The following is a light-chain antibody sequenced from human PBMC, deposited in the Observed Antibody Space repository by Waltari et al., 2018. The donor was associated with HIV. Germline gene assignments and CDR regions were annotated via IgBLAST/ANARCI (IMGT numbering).Light chain of an antibody. Sequence: EIVLTQSPGTLSLSPGERAALSCRASQSLSSNYLVWYQQKPGQAPRLLIYRASSRATGIPDRFSSSGSGTDFTLTISRLEPEDFATYYCQQYGSSPYTFGQGTKVEIK. V-gene: IGKV3-20*01. CDR1: QSLSSNY. CDR2: RAS. J-gene: IGKJ2*01. CDR3: QQYGSSPYT.